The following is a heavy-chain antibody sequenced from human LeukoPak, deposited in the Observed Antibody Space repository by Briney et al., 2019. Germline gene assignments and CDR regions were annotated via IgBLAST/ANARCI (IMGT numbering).Heavy chain of an antibody. CDR1: GFTFSRYW. CDR2: IKQDGSEK. CDR3: ATEMATRQYYAMDV. Sequence: SGGSLRLSCAASGFTFSRYWLSWVRQAPGRGLEWVANIKQDGSEKYYVDSVKGRFTISRDNAKNSLYLQMNSLRAKDTAVYYCATEMATRQYYAMDVWGQGTTVTVSS. J-gene: IGHJ6*02. V-gene: IGHV3-7*01. D-gene: IGHD5-24*01.